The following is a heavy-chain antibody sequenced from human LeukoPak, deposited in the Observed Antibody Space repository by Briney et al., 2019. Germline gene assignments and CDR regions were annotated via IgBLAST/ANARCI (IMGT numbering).Heavy chain of an antibody. Sequence: KAGGSLRLSCAASGFTISSYSMNWVRQAPGKGLEWVSSISSSSSYIYYADSVKGRFTISRDNAKNSLYLQMNSLRAEDTAVYYCARAVAGTFDYWGQGTLVTVSS. V-gene: IGHV3-21*01. D-gene: IGHD6-19*01. CDR2: ISSSSSYI. CDR3: ARAVAGTFDY. J-gene: IGHJ4*02. CDR1: GFTISSYS.